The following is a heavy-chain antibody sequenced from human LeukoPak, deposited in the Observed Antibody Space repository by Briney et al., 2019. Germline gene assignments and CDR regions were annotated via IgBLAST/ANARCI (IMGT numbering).Heavy chain of an antibody. CDR2: ISGSGGST. CDR3: AKDSGYSGYGNFDY. CDR1: GFTFSDYY. D-gene: IGHD5-12*01. Sequence: GGSLRLSCAASGFTFSDYYMSWVRQAPGKGLEWVSAISGSGGSTYYADSVKGRFTISRDNSKNTLYLQMNSLRAEDTAVYYCAKDSGYSGYGNFDYWGQGTLVTVSS. J-gene: IGHJ4*02. V-gene: IGHV3-23*01.